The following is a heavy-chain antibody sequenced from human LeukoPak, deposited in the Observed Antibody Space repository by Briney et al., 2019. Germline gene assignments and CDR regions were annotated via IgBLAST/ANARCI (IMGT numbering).Heavy chain of an antibody. V-gene: IGHV3-66*01. D-gene: IGHD3-22*01. Sequence: GGSLRLSCAASGFTVSNNYMSWVRQAPGKGLEWVSDIYSGGITHYAESVKGRFTISSDNSKNTVFLQMNSLRAEDTAVYYCARDINYYNTPDWGQGTLVTVSS. J-gene: IGHJ4*02. CDR1: GFTVSNNY. CDR2: IYSGGIT. CDR3: ARDINYYNTPD.